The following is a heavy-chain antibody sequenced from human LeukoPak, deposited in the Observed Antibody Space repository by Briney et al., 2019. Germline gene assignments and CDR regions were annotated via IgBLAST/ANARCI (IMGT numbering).Heavy chain of an antibody. V-gene: IGHV4-4*02. CDR3: AGYGSGRYFDY. CDR1: GGSISSSNW. J-gene: IGHJ4*02. CDR2: IYHSGST. Sequence: SGTLSLTCAVSGGSISSSNWWSWVRQPPGKGLEWIGEIYHSGSTNYNPSLKGRVTMSVDTSKNQFSLKLSSVTAADTAVYYCAGYGSGRYFDYWGQGTLVTVSS. D-gene: IGHD3-10*01.